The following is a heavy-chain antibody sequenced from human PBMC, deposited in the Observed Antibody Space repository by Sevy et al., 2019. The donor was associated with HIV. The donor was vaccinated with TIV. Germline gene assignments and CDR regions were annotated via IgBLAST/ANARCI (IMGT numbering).Heavy chain of an antibody. CDR1: GGSISSGSYY. Sequence: SETLSLTCTVSGGSISSGSYYWSWIRQPAGKGLEWIGRIYTSGSTNYNPSLQSRVTISVDTSKNQFSLKLSSVTAADTAVYYCAREAVVAGTERNNWFDPWGQGTLVTVSS. V-gene: IGHV4-61*02. D-gene: IGHD6-19*01. CDR2: IYTSGST. J-gene: IGHJ5*02. CDR3: AREAVVAGTERNNWFDP.